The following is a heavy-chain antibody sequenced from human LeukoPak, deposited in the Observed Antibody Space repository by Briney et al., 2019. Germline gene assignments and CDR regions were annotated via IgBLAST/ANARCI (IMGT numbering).Heavy chain of an antibody. J-gene: IGHJ4*02. V-gene: IGHV4-39*01. CDR3: ATIGYSYELDY. Sequence: SETLSLTCTVSGGSISSSSYYWGWIRQPPGKGLEWIGSIYYSGSTYYNPSLKSRVTISVDTSKNQFSLKLSSVTAADTAVYYCATIGYSYELDYWGQGSLVTVSS. CDR2: IYYSGST. CDR1: GGSISSSSYY. D-gene: IGHD5-18*01.